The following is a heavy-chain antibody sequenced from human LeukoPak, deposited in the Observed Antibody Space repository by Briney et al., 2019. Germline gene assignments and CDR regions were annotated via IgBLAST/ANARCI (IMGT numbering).Heavy chain of an antibody. V-gene: IGHV3-15*01. J-gene: IGHJ4*02. CDR3: TRYSGSPGDY. Sequence: GGSLRLSCAVSGFTFSSCWMSWVRQAPGKGLEWVGRIRSAVDGGTADYAAPVKGRFIISRDDSTNTIYLHMASLRTDDTAVYYCTRYSGSPGDYWGQGTLVTVSS. CDR2: IRSAVDGGTA. D-gene: IGHD1-26*01. CDR1: GFTFSSCW.